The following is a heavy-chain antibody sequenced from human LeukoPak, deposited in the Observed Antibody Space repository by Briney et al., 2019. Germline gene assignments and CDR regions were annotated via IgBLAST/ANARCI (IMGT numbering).Heavy chain of an antibody. CDR3: ARSRYSSGSYYFDY. CDR1: GGSISSFY. CDR2: IYDSGTT. D-gene: IGHD6-19*01. J-gene: IGHJ4*02. V-gene: IGHV4-59*08. Sequence: SETLSLTCTVSGGSISSFYWSWIRQPPGKGLEWIGFIYDSGTTNYNPSLRSRVTVSVGTSKNQFSLKLTSVTAADTAVYCCARSRYSSGSYYFDYWGQGTLVTVSS.